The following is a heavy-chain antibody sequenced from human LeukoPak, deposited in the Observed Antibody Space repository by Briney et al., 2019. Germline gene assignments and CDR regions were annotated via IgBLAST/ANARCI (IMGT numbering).Heavy chain of an antibody. Sequence: PSETLSLTCSVSNGSINNDYWSWIRQPPGKGLEWIGYIYYSGSTNYNPSLKSRVTISVDKSKNQFSLKLSSVTAADTAVYYCARESSWFPPHRPASRYFDLWGRGTLVTVSS. CDR3: ARESSWFPPHRPASRYFDL. D-gene: IGHD6-13*01. CDR2: IYYSGST. CDR1: NGSINNDY. V-gene: IGHV4-59*12. J-gene: IGHJ2*01.